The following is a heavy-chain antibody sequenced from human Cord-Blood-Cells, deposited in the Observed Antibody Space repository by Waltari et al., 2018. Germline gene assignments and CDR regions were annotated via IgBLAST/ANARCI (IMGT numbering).Heavy chain of an antibody. Sequence: QVQLQQWGAGLLKPSETLSLTCAVYGGSFSGYYWSWIRQPPGKGLEWIGEINHSGSTNYNPSLKSRVTISVDTSKNQFSLKLSSVTAADTAVYYCARVTTVVTSYFDYWGQGTLVTVSS. J-gene: IGHJ4*02. V-gene: IGHV4-34*01. CDR1: GGSFSGYY. CDR2: INHSGST. D-gene: IGHD4-17*01. CDR3: ARVTTVVTSYFDY.